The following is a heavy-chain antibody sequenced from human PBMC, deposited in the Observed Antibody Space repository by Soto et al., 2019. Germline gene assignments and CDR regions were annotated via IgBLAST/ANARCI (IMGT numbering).Heavy chain of an antibody. D-gene: IGHD6-19*01. CDR1: GFTFTSYG. CDR3: AVHSSGWYFDY. V-gene: IGHV1-18*01. Sequence: ASVKVSCKASGFTFTSYGISWVRQAPGQGLEWMGWISAYNGNTNYAQKLQGRVTMTTDTSTSTAYMELRSLRSDDTAVYYCAVHSSGWYFDYWGQGTLVTVSS. CDR2: ISAYNGNT. J-gene: IGHJ4*02.